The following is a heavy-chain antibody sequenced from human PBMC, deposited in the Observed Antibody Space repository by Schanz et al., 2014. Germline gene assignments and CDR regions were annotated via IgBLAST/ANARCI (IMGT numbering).Heavy chain of an antibody. J-gene: IGHJ4*02. CDR1: GFIFSDYY. CDR3: ARGLIAAAGGAFDY. CDR2: ISSGGTTT. Sequence: QVQLVESGGGLVKPGGSLRLSCAASGFIFSDYYMAWIRQAPGKGPEYVSYISSGGTTTYHSDSVKGRFTISRDSAENSLYLQMNSLRAGDAAVYYCARGLIAAAGGAFDYWGQGTLVAVSS. V-gene: IGHV3-11*01. D-gene: IGHD6-13*01.